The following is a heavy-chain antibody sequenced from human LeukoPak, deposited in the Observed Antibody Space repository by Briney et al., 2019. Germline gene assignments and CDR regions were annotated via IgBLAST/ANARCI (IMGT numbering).Heavy chain of an antibody. CDR1: AGSITSYY. V-gene: IGHV4-59*01. J-gene: IGHJ4*02. CDR3: ARDYYYGSGSYRNKDY. CDR2: FYYSGST. Sequence: SETLSLTCTVSAGSITSYYWSWIRQPPGKGLEWIGYFYYSGSTKYNPSLKSRVTISVDTSKNQFSLKLSSVTAADTAVYYCARDYYYGSGSYRNKDYWGQGTLVTVSS. D-gene: IGHD3-10*01.